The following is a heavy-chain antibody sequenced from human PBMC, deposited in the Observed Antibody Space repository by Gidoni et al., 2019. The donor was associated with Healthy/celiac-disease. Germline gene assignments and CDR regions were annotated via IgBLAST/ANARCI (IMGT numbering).Heavy chain of an antibody. CDR3: AKDLDDSSGYDY. CDR1: GFTFDDSA. CDR2: ISGNSGSI. V-gene: IGHV3-9*01. J-gene: IGHJ4*02. Sequence: ELQLVESGGGLVQPGRSLRLSCAASGFTFDDSAMHWVRQAPGKGLEWVSGISGNSGSIGYADSVKGRFTISRDNAKNSLYLQMNSLRAEDTALYYCAKDLDDSSGYDYWGQGTLVTVSS. D-gene: IGHD3-22*01.